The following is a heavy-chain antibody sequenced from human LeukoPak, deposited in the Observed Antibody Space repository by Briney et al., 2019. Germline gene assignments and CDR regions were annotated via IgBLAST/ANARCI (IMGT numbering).Heavy chain of an antibody. V-gene: IGHV3-21*01. CDR3: VRRLIAVAGPLDY. CDR1: GFTFSSYA. D-gene: IGHD6-19*01. Sequence: PGGSLRLSCAASGFTFSSYAMHWVRQAPGKGLEWVSSISSSSTYMYYADSVKGRFTISRDNAKNSLFLQMNSLRAEDTAVYYCVRRLIAVAGPLDYWGQGTLVTVSS. J-gene: IGHJ4*02. CDR2: ISSSSTYM.